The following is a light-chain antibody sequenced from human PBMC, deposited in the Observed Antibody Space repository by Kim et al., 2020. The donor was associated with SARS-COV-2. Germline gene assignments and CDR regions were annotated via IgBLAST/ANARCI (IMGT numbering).Light chain of an antibody. CDR3: SSYTSSSTWV. CDR2: DVT. Sequence: GQSCTISCTGTSSDVGDYDYVSWYQQHPGKAPKLMIYDVTKRPSGVSNRFSGSKSGNTASLTISGLQAEDEADYYCSSYTSSSTWVFGGGTQLTVL. V-gene: IGLV2-14*04. CDR1: SSDVGDYDY. J-gene: IGLJ3*02.